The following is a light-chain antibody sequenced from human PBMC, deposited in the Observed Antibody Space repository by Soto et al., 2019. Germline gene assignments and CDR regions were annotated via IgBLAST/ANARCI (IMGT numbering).Light chain of an antibody. CDR3: HQYDSLPLT. V-gene: IGKV3-20*01. CDR2: DAS. J-gene: IGKJ4*01. Sequence: EIALTQSPGTLSLSPGERATLSCRASQSVASNYLGWYQQKPGQAPRVLIFDASIRATGIPDRFSASGSGSDFTLTISRLEPDDFAVYYCHQYDSLPLTFGGGTKVEI. CDR1: QSVASNY.